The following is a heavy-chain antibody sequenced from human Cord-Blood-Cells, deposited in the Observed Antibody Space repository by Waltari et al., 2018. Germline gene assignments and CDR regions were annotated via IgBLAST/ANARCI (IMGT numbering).Heavy chain of an antibody. D-gene: IGHD6-13*01. Sequence: QVQLVESGGGVVQPGRPLRLSCAASGFTFSSYAMHWVRQAPGKGLEWVAVISYDGSNKYYADSVKGRFTISRDNSKNTLYLQMNSLRAEDTAVYYWARAAAAGFDYWGQGTLVTVSS. CDR1: GFTFSSYA. V-gene: IGHV3-30*04. CDR2: ISYDGSNK. J-gene: IGHJ4*02. CDR3: ARAAAAGFDY.